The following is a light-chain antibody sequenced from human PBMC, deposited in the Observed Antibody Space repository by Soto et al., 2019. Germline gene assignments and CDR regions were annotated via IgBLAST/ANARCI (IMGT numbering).Light chain of an antibody. Sequence: DIQMTQSPSTLSASVGDRVTITCRASQSIRPGLAWYKQKPGKAPKLLIYESSILEGGVPSRFSRSGSGAEFTLTISGLQPDDSATFFCQKYKSNSPWTVGQGTKVEI. CDR3: QKYKSNSPWT. J-gene: IGKJ1*01. V-gene: IGKV1-5*03. CDR1: QSIRPG. CDR2: ESS.